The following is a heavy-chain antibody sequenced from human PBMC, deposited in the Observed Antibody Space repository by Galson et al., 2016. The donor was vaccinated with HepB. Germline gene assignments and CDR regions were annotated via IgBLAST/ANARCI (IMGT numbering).Heavy chain of an antibody. CDR2: ISYDGSNK. D-gene: IGHD3-10*01. Sequence: SLRLSCAASGFTFSSYGMHWVRQAPGKGLEWVAVISYDGSNKYYADSVKGRFTISRDNARSSLSLQMNSLRPEDTAVYYCTKADTGGYGSGSIDYWGQGTLVTVSS. J-gene: IGHJ4*02. CDR3: TKADTGGYGSGSIDY. V-gene: IGHV3-30*18. CDR1: GFTFSSYG.